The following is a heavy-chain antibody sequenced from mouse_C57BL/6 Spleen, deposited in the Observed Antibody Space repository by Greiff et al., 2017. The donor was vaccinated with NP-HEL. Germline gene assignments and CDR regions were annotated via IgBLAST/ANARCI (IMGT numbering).Heavy chain of an antibody. D-gene: IGHD1-1*01. V-gene: IGHV1-82*01. Sequence: VQLQQSGPELVKPGASVKISCKASGYAFSSSWMNWVKQRPGKGLEWIGRIYPGDGDTNYNGEFKGKAKLTADKSSSKASLQLSSLSSEDSADYFCASSLYDCGGGDYFDYWGQGTTLTVSS. CDR2: IYPGDGDT. CDR3: ASSLYDCGGGDYFDY. J-gene: IGHJ2*01. CDR1: GYAFSSSW.